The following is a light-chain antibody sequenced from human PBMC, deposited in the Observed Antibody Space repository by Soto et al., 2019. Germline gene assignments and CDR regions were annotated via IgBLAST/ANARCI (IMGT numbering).Light chain of an antibody. J-gene: IGKJ2*01. CDR1: QSVRNNY. Sequence: EILLTQSPGTLSLSPGERATLSCRASQSVRNNYLAWYQQKPGQAPRLLIHGASGRATGIPDRFSGSGSGTAFTLTISRLEPEDFAVYFCQQYGASPYTFGQGTKLEI. V-gene: IGKV3-20*01. CDR2: GAS. CDR3: QQYGASPYT.